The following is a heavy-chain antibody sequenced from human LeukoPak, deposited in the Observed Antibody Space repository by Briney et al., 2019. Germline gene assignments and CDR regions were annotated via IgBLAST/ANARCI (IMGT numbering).Heavy chain of an antibody. V-gene: IGHV3-23*01. J-gene: IGHJ4*02. D-gene: IGHD2/OR15-2a*01. Sequence: SGGSLRLSCAASGFTFSSSAMSWVRQAPGKGLEWVSAISYIGDKMYYADSVKGRFTISRDNSKNTLYLQMNSLRAEDTAVYYCAKRTDSDYGDCWGQGTLVTVSS. CDR2: ISYIGDKM. CDR3: AKRTDSDYGDC. CDR1: GFTFSSSA.